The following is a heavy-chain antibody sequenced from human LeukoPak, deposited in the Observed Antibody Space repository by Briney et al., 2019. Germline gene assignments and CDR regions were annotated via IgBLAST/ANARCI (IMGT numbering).Heavy chain of an antibody. CDR1: GGTFSSYA. V-gene: IGHV1-69*04. Sequence: SVKVSCKASGGTFSSYAISWVRQAPGQGLEWMGRIIPILGIANYAQKFQGRVTITADKSTSTAYMGLSSLRSEDTAVYYCARQRSEQWLDVWGQGTLVTVSS. CDR3: ARQRSEQWLDV. J-gene: IGHJ4*02. D-gene: IGHD6-19*01. CDR2: IIPILGIA.